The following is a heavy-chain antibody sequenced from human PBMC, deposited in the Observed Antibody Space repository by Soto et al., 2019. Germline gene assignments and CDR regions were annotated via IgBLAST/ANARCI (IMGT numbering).Heavy chain of an antibody. CDR1: GGTFSDYA. D-gene: IGHD3-3*01. V-gene: IGHV1-69*18. CDR3: ARDAPLRNGTDV. J-gene: IGHJ6*02. CDR2: IIPMYGRR. Sequence: QVLLVQSGAEVRKPGSSVKVSCKPSGGTFSDYAFSWVRQAPGQGLEWMGNIIPMYGRRNYAQKYQGRVTISADESTTTVYVEMRGLSFEDTAVYFCARDAPLRNGTDVWGQGTTVTVSS.